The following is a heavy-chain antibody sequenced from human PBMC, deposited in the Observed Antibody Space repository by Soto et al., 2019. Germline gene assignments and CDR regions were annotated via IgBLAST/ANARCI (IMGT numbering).Heavy chain of an antibody. V-gene: IGHV3-66*01. D-gene: IGHD2-15*01. CDR2: MYSGGST. J-gene: IGHJ3*02. CDR3: ARDSSLHQTDAFDI. CDR1: GLTVSSNY. Sequence: GSLRLSCAASGLTVSSNYMSWVRQAPGKGLEWVSVMYSGGSTYYADSVKGRFIISRDNYKNTLYLQMDSLRVEDTAVYYCARDSSLHQTDAFDIWGQGTMVTVSS.